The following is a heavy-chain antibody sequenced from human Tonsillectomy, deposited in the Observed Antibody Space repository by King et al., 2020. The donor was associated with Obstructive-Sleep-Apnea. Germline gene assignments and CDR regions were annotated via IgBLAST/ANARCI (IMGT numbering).Heavy chain of an antibody. V-gene: IGHV3-23*04. Sequence: VQLVESGGGLVQPGGSLRLSCAASGFTFSSYAMSCVRQPPGPGLEWVSAIRGSGGSTYYADPVTGRFTLSRDNSQNTLHLQLNSLRAEDTAVYYCAKDPSYTGTISDAFGGDYWGQGTLVTVSS. CDR3: AKDPSYTGTISDAFGGDY. J-gene: IGHJ4*02. D-gene: IGHD3-16*01. CDR2: IRGSGGST. CDR1: GFTFSSYA.